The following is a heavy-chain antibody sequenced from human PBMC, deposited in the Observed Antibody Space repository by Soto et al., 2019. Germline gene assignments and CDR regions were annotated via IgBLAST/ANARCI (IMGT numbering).Heavy chain of an antibody. J-gene: IGHJ4*02. CDR3: GLFDFWSGYYH. Sequence: QVQLQQWGAGLLKPSETLSLTCAVYGGSFSGYYWSWIRQPPGKGLEWIGEINHSGSTNYNPSLMSRVTISVDTSKNQFSLKLSSVTAADTAVYYCGLFDFWSGYYHWGQGTLVTVSS. CDR2: INHSGST. CDR1: GGSFSGYY. V-gene: IGHV4-34*01. D-gene: IGHD3-3*01.